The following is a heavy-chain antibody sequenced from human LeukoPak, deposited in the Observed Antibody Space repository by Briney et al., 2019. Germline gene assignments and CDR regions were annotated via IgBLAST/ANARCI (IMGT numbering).Heavy chain of an antibody. Sequence: SETLSLTCTVSGGSISSYFWSWIRQPAGKGLEWVGRIHSSGGTNYNPSLKSRVTISVDTSKNQFSLKLSSVTAADTAVYYCAREGGDYYDSSNDYWGQGTLVTVSS. CDR3: AREGGDYYDSSNDY. CDR2: IHSSGGT. D-gene: IGHD3-22*01. CDR1: GGSISSYF. V-gene: IGHV4-4*07. J-gene: IGHJ4*02.